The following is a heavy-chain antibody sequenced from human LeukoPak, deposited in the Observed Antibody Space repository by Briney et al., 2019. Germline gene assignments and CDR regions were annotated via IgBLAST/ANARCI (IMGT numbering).Heavy chain of an antibody. V-gene: IGHV1-46*01. J-gene: IGHJ4*02. CDR1: GYTFTSYY. Sequence: ASVKVSCNASGYTFTSYYMHWVRQAPGQGLEWMGIINPSGGSTSYAQKFQGRVTMTRDMSTSTVYMELISLRSEDTAVYYCARAQYSSISFDYWGQGTLVTVSS. D-gene: IGHD6-13*01. CDR3: ARAQYSSISFDY. CDR2: INPSGGST.